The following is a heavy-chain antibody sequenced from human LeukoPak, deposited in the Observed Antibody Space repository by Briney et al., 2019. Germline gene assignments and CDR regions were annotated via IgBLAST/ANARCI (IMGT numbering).Heavy chain of an antibody. CDR3: ARDPYSSSWYRLSYYYYGMDV. J-gene: IGHJ6*02. Sequence: GGSLRLSCAASGFTFSSYGMHWVRQAPGKGLEWVAVIWYDGSNKYYADSMKGRFTISRDNSKNTLYLQMNSLRAEDTAVYYCARDPYSSSWYRLSYYYYGMDVWGQGTTVTVSS. D-gene: IGHD6-13*01. CDR2: IWYDGSNK. V-gene: IGHV3-33*01. CDR1: GFTFSSYG.